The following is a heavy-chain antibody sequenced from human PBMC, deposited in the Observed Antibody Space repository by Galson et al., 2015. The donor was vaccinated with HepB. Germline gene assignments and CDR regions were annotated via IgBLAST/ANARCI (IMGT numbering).Heavy chain of an antibody. D-gene: IGHD2-21*01. CDR3: ARGRDVAYYGMDA. CDR1: GFTVSSSY. J-gene: IGHJ6*02. CDR2: TYSNGHT. V-gene: IGHV3-53*01. Sequence: SLRLSCAASGFTVSSSYMTWVRQAPGKGLEWVSLTYSNGHTYYADAVKGRFTISRDESKNTLRLQMNSLRVEDTAVYYCARGRDVAYYGMDAWGQGTTVTVSS.